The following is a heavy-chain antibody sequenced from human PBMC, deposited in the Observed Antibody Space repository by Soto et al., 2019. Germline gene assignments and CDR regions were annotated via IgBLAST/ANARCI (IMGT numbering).Heavy chain of an antibody. J-gene: IGHJ2*01. Sequence: EVQLLESGGGLVQPGGSLRLSCVGSGFTFINYAMTWVRQTPGKGLEWVSTISGGGDRTFDADTVKGRFTISRDNSKNTVNLQMNSLRAHDTAVYYCARKVLGSTSRPDWWYFDLWGRGTLVTVSS. D-gene: IGHD2-2*01. CDR1: GFTFINYA. V-gene: IGHV3-23*01. CDR3: ARKVLGSTSRPDWWYFDL. CDR2: ISGGGDRT.